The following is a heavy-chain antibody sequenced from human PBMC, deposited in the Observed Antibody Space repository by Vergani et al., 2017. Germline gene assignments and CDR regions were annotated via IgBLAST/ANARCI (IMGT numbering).Heavy chain of an antibody. Sequence: QVQLQESGPGLVKPSQTLSLTCTVSGGSISSGDYYWSWIRQPPGKGLEWIGYIYYSGSTYYNPSLKSRVTISVDTSKNQFSLKLSSVTAADTAVYYCARDEVVPAARADYYYYYYGMDVWGQGTTVTVSS. CDR3: ARDEVVPAARADYYYYYYGMDV. D-gene: IGHD2-2*01. V-gene: IGHV4-30-4*08. CDR2: IYYSGST. CDR1: GGSISSGDYY. J-gene: IGHJ6*02.